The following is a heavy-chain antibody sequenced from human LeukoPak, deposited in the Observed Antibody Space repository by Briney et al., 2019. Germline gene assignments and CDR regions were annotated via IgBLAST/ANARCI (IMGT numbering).Heavy chain of an antibody. CDR1: GGSISSSSYY. CDR2: IYYSGST. D-gene: IGHD6-19*01. V-gene: IGHV4-39*01. J-gene: IGHJ5*02. CDR3: ARLAVAGIEGAKTWFDP. Sequence: SETLSLTCTVSGGSISSSSYYWGWIRQPPGKGLEWIGSIYYSGSTHYNPSLKSRVTISVDTSKNQFSLKLSSVTAADTAVYYCARLAVAGIEGAKTWFDPWGQGTLVTVSS.